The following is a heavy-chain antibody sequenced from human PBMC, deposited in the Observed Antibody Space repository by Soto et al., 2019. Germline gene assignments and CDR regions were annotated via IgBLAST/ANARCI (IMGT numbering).Heavy chain of an antibody. V-gene: IGHV3-48*03. D-gene: IGHD6-13*01. Sequence: GGSLRLSCAASGFTFSSYEMNWVRQAPGKGLEWVSYISSSGSTIYYADPVKGRFTISRDNAKNSLYLQMNSLRAEDTAVYYCPRAYSRSWSFDYWGQGTLVTVSS. J-gene: IGHJ4*02. CDR1: GFTFSSYE. CDR2: ISSSGSTI. CDR3: PRAYSRSWSFDY.